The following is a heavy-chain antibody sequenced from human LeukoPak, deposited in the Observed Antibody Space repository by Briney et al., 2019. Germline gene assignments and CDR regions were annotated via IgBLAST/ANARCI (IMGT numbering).Heavy chain of an antibody. D-gene: IGHD3-22*01. CDR2: IYYRGST. CDR1: GGSISSYY. CDR3: ARDRSGYYDSSGYYPYRNAFDI. J-gene: IGHJ3*02. Sequence: PSETLSLTCTVSGGSISSYYWSWIRQPPGKGLEWIGYIYYRGSTNYNPSLKSRVTISVDTSKNQFSLKLSSVTAADTAVYYCARDRSGYYDSSGYYPYRNAFDIWGQGTMVTVSS. V-gene: IGHV4-59*01.